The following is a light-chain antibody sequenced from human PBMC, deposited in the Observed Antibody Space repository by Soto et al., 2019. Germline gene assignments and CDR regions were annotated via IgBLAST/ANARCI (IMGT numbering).Light chain of an antibody. CDR3: QQYNNWLALT. J-gene: IGKJ4*01. Sequence: IVMTQSPATLSVSPGERATLSCRASQSVSSNLAWYQQKPGQAPRLLIYGASTRATGIPARFSGSGSGTEFTLTISSLQSEDFAVYYCQQYNNWLALTFGGGTKV. CDR2: GAS. CDR1: QSVSSN. V-gene: IGKV3-15*01.